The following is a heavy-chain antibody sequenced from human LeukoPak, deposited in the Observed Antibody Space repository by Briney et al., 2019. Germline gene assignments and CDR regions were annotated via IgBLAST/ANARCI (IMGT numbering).Heavy chain of an antibody. CDR3: ARREYYDFWSGLTYYYMDV. V-gene: IGHV3-21*01. J-gene: IGHJ6*03. D-gene: IGHD3-3*01. CDR1: GFTFSSYS. CDR2: ISSSSSYI. Sequence: GGSLRLSCAASGFTFSSYSMNWVRQAPGKGLEWVSSISSSSSYIYYADSVKGRFTISRDNAKNSLYLQMNSLRAEDTAVYYCARREYYDFWSGLTYYYMDVWGKGTTVTVSS.